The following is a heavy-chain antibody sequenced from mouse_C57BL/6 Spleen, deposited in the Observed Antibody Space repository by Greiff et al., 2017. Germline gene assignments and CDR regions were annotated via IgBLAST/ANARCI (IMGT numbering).Heavy chain of an antibody. CDR3: ARDYNGSSYYFDY. V-gene: IGHV1-69*01. CDR2: IDPSDSYT. D-gene: IGHD1-1*01. J-gene: IGHJ2*01. Sequence: QVQLQQPGAELVMPGASVKLSCKASGYTFTSYWMHWVKQRPGQGLEWIGEIDPSDSYTNYNQKFKGKSTLTVDKSSSTAYMQLSSLTSEDSAVYDCARDYNGSSYYFDYWGQGTTLTVSS. CDR1: GYTFTSYW.